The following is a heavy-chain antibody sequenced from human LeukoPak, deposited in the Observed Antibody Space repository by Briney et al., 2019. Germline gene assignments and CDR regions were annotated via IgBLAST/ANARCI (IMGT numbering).Heavy chain of an antibody. CDR1: GDSISGFY. CDR2: ISTSGST. CDR3: ARGLPSYGDYVDYYFYMDV. V-gene: IGHV4-4*07. Sequence: SETLSLTCTVSGDSISGFYWSWIRQPGWKGLQWIGRISTSGSTNYNPSLKSRVTMSVDRSTNEFSLTVRSVTAADTALYYCARGLPSYGDYVDYYFYMDVWGKGTTVTVSS. D-gene: IGHD4-17*01. J-gene: IGHJ6*03.